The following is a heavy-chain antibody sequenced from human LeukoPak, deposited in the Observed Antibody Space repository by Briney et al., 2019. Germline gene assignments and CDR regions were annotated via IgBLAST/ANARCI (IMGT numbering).Heavy chain of an antibody. CDR1: GGSISSYS. CDR3: AREGRSANPSYCFYP. J-gene: IGHJ5*02. V-gene: IGHV4-4*07. D-gene: IGHD2-8*01. CDR2: IYTSGST. Sequence: SETLSLTCTVSGGSISSYSWSWICQPAGKGLEWIGRIYTSGSTNYNPSLKSRVTMSVDTSTNHFSLKLSSVTAADTAAYYCAREGRSANPSYCFYPWGQVTLVTVS.